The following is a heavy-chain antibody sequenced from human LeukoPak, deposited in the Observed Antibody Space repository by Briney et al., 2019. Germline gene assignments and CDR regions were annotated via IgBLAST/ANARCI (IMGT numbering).Heavy chain of an antibody. D-gene: IGHD2-15*01. Sequence: PSETLSLTCAVYGGSFSGYYWSWIRQPPGKGLEWIGEINHSGSTNYNPSLKSRVTISVDTSKNQFSLKLSSVTAADTAVYYCASRLGGKRAYYYYMDVWGKGTTVTVSS. V-gene: IGHV4-34*01. CDR2: INHSGST. CDR1: GGSFSGYY. J-gene: IGHJ6*03. CDR3: ASRLGGKRAYYYYMDV.